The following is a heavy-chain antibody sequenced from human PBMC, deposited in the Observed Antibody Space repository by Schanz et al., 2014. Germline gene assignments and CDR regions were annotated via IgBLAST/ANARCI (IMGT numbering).Heavy chain of an antibody. CDR3: AGAFDSSGYYFDY. D-gene: IGHD3-22*01. CDR1: GYTFTSYG. J-gene: IGHJ4*02. V-gene: IGHV1-18*01. Sequence: QVQLVQSGAEVKKPGASVKVSCKASGYTFTSYGISWVRQAPGQGLEWMGWITAYNGDTNYALKLQGRVTMTTDTSTGTAYMELSGLRSEDTAVYYCAGAFDSSGYYFDYWGQGTLVTVSS. CDR2: ITAYNGDT.